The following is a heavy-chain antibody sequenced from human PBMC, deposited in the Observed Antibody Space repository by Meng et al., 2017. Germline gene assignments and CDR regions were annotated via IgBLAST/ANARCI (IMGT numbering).Heavy chain of an antibody. V-gene: IGHV1-18*01. D-gene: IGHD3-10*01. CDR2: ISAYNGHT. J-gene: IGHJ5*02. CDR1: GYSFNGYG. CDR3: ARVRPDEPPLLWFGELLFGWFDP. Sequence: ASVKVSCKASGYSFNGYGISWVRQAPGQGLEWMGWISAYNGHTDYAQNLQGRVTMTTDTSTSTAYMELRSLRSDDTAMYYCARVRPDEPPLLWFGELLFGWFDPWGQGTLVTVSS.